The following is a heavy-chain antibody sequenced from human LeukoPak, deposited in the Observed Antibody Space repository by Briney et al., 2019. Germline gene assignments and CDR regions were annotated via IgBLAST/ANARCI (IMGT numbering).Heavy chain of an antibody. J-gene: IGHJ4*02. V-gene: IGHV4-59*01. D-gene: IGHD6-13*01. CDR2: IYYSGST. Sequence: SETLSLTCTVSGGSISSYYWSWIRQPPGKGLEWIGYIYYSGSTNYNPSLKSRVTISVDTSKNQFSLKLSSVTAADTAVYYCAREASSWEIYFDYWGQGTLVTVSS. CDR1: GGSISSYY. CDR3: AREASSWEIYFDY.